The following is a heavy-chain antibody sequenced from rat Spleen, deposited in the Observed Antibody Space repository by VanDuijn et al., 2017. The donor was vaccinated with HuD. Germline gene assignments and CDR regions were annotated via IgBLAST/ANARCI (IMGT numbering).Heavy chain of an antibody. CDR2: ISSGGST. D-gene: IGHD1-4*01. J-gene: IGHJ3*01. CDR1: GFSLTSYN. V-gene: IGHV2-6*01. Sequence: QVQLKESGPGLLQPSQTLSLTCTVSGFSLTSYNVHWVRQPPGKGLEWIAAISSGGSTYYNSAIKSRLSISRDTSKSQVILKMNSLQTEDTAIYFCIRESLPGYNSHWFVYWGQGTLVTVSS. CDR3: IRESLPGYNSHWFVY.